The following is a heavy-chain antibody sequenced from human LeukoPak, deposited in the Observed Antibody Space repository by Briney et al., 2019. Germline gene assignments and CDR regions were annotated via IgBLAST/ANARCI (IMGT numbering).Heavy chain of an antibody. J-gene: IGHJ4*02. CDR2: ISGSGGSI. CDR3: AKTPGYSGYESPIDY. CDR1: GFTFSSYA. V-gene: IGHV3-23*01. D-gene: IGHD5-12*01. Sequence: PGRSLRLSCAASGFTFSSYAMSWVRQAPGKGLEWVSGISGSGGSIYYADSVKGRFTISRDNSKNTLYLQMNNLRAEDAAVYYCAKTPGYSGYESPIDYWGQGTLVTVSS.